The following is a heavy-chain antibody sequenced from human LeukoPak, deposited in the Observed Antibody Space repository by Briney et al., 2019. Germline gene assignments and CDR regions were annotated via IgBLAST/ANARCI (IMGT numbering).Heavy chain of an antibody. CDR2: MNPNSGNT. Sequence: GASVKVSCKDSGYTFTSYDINWVRQATGQGLEWMGWMNPNSGNTGYAQKFQGRVTMTRNTSISTAYMELSSLRSEDTAVYYCARVGGDTVTNRYWGQGTLVTVSS. J-gene: IGHJ4*02. CDR1: GYTFTSYD. CDR3: ARVGGDTVTNRY. D-gene: IGHD4-17*01. V-gene: IGHV1-8*01.